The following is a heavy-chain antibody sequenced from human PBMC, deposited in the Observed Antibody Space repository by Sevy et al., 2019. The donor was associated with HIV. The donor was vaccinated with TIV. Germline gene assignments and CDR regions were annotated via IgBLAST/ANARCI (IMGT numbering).Heavy chain of an antibody. CDR3: ASLGVLIDP. J-gene: IGHJ5*02. CDR1: GFTFSSYS. Sequence: GGSLRLSCAASGFTFSSYSMNWVRQAPGKGLERVSYISSSSSTIYYADSVKGRFTISRDNAKNSLYLQMNSLRAEDTAVYYCASLGVLIDPWGQGTLVTVSS. V-gene: IGHV3-48*01. CDR2: ISSSSSTI. D-gene: IGHD6-6*01.